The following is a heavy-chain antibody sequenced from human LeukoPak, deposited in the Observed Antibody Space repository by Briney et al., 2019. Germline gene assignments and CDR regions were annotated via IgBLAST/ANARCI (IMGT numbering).Heavy chain of an antibody. CDR1: GYSFTSYW. J-gene: IGHJ4*02. CDR2: IYPDDSDT. Sequence: GESLKISCKGSGYSFTSYWIGWVRQMPGKGLEWAGIIYPDDSDTRYSPSFQDQVIISANKSISTAYLQWSSLKATDTAMYYCARHYPGGDYFIDYWGQGTLVTVSS. D-gene: IGHD4-17*01. CDR3: ARHYPGGDYFIDY. V-gene: IGHV5-51*01.